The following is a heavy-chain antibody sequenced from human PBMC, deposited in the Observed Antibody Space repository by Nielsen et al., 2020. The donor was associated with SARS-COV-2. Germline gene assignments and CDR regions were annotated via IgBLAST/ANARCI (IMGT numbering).Heavy chain of an antibody. V-gene: IGHV3-21*04. CDR1: GFTFSSYS. J-gene: IGHJ4*02. D-gene: IGHD6-19*01. Sequence: GGSLRLSCAASGFTFSSYSMNWVRQAPGKGLEWVSSISSSSSYIYYADSVKGRFTISRDNAKNSLYLQMNSLRAEDTALYYCAKDPIAVAAYYFDYWGQGTLVTVSS. CDR3: AKDPIAVAAYYFDY. CDR2: ISSSSSYI.